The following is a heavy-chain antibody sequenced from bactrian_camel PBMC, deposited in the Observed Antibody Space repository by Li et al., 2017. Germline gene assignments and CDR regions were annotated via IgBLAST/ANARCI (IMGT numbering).Heavy chain of an antibody. CDR2: INSDGSNT. V-gene: IGHV3-2*01. CDR3: VTREHSVITGAYNY. CDR1: GFTFVTYY. D-gene: IGHD7*01. J-gene: IGHJ4*01. Sequence: HVQLVESGGGLVQPGGSLRLSCAASGFTFVTYYMTWVRQAPGKGLEWVSSINSDGSNTNYADSVKGRFTISRDNAKKMVYLQMNSLKSEDTALYYCVTREHSVITGAYNYWGQGTQVTVS.